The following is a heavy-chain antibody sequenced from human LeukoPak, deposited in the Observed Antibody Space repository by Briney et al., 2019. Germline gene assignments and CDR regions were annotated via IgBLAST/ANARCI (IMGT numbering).Heavy chain of an antibody. V-gene: IGHV1-8*03. CDR1: GYTFTSYD. D-gene: IGHD3-3*01. Sequence: AASVKVSCKASGYTFTSYDINWVRQATGQGLEWMGWMNPNSGNTGYAQKFQGRVTITWNTSISTAYMELSSLRSEDTAVYYCARGRDVLRFLEWSSNWFDPWGQGTLVTVSS. CDR2: MNPNSGNT. J-gene: IGHJ5*02. CDR3: ARGRDVLRFLEWSSNWFDP.